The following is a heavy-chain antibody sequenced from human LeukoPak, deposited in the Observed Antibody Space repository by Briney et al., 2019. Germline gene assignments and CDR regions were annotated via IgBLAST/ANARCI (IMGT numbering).Heavy chain of an antibody. CDR3: AKDSGDSSGWYPDY. Sequence: GGSLRLSCAASGFTFDDYAMHWVRQAPGKGLEWVSGISWNSGSIGYADSVKGRFTISRDNAKNSLYLQMNSLRAEDTALYYCAKDSGDSSGWYPDYWGQGTLVTVSS. CDR1: GFTFDDYA. V-gene: IGHV3-9*01. CDR2: ISWNSGSI. J-gene: IGHJ4*02. D-gene: IGHD6-19*01.